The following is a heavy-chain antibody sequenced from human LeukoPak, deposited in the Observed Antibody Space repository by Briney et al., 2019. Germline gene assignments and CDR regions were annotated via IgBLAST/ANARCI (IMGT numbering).Heavy chain of an antibody. Sequence: SETLSLTCTVSGGSISNSGYLWEWIRQSPGKGLEWVGSIYYSGSTYYNLSLKSRVTISVDTSKNQFSLKLRSVTAADTAVYYCARRYGDYWLDYWGQGTLVTVSS. V-gene: IGHV4-39*01. CDR3: ARRYGDYWLDY. CDR2: IYYSGST. D-gene: IGHD4-17*01. CDR1: GGSISNSGYL. J-gene: IGHJ4*02.